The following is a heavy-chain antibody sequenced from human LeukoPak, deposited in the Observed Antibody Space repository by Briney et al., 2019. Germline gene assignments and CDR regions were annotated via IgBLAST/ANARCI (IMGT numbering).Heavy chain of an antibody. V-gene: IGHV3-30*18. CDR2: ISYDGSNK. CDR3: AKSNSGWYVPPSD. D-gene: IGHD6-19*01. J-gene: IGHJ4*02. CDR1: GFAFSDYG. Sequence: GRSLRLSCAVSGFAFSDYGMHWVRQAPGKGLEWVAVISYDGSNKYYEDSVKGRFTISRDNSKNTLYLQMNSLRAEDTAVYYCAKSNSGWYVPPSDWGQGTLVTVSS.